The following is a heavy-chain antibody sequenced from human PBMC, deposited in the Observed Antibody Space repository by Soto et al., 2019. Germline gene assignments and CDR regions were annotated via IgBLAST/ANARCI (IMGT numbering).Heavy chain of an antibody. Sequence: RSPRLSCPAYVFTFGSYSMNWVRHAPGKGLEWVSSISSSSRYIYYADSVNGRFTISRDNAKNSLYLQMNSLRAEDTSVYYCXXALIAGADNSSSYYYGVHVWGQATTVTVSS. V-gene: IGHV3-21*01. CDR3: XXALIAGADNSSSYYYGVHV. J-gene: IGHJ6*02. D-gene: IGHD6-6*01. CDR1: VFTFGSYS. CDR2: ISSSSRYI.